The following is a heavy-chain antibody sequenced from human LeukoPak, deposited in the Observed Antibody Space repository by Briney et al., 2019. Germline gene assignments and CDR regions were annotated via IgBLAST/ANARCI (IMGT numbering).Heavy chain of an antibody. V-gene: IGHV3-30-3*01. J-gene: IGHJ5*02. CDR3: ARDMVPAAINNWFDP. CDR1: GFTFSSYA. Sequence: GGSLRLSCAASGFTFSSYAMHWVRQAPGKGLEWVAVISYDGSNKYYADSVKGRFTISRDNSKNTLYLQMNSLRAEDTAVYYCARDMVPAAINNWFDPWSQGTLVTVSS. D-gene: IGHD2-2*01. CDR2: ISYDGSNK.